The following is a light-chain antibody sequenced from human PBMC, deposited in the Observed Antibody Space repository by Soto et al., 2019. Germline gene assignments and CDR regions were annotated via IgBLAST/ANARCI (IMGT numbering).Light chain of an antibody. J-gene: IGKJ5*01. Sequence: ETVMTQSPATLSVSPGERATLSCRASQSVSTKLAWYQQKPGQAPRLLIYGASTRATGIPARFSGSGSGTEFTLTVSSLQSEDFAVYYCQQYDDWPPITFGQGTRPEIK. V-gene: IGKV3D-15*01. CDR3: QQYDDWPPIT. CDR2: GAS. CDR1: QSVSTK.